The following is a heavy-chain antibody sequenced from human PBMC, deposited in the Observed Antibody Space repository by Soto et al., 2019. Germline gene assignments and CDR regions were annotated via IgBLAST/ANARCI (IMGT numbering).Heavy chain of an antibody. V-gene: IGHV3-23*01. CDR3: ATMIVAVGGYYYYGMDV. J-gene: IGHJ6*02. CDR2: ISGSGGST. CDR1: GFTFSSYA. Sequence: PGGSLRLSCAASGFTFSSYAMSWVRQAPGKGLEWVSAISGSGGSTYYADSVKGRFTISRDNSKNTLYLQMNSLRAEDTAVYYCATMIVAVGGYYYYGMDVWGQGTTVTVSS. D-gene: IGHD3-22*01.